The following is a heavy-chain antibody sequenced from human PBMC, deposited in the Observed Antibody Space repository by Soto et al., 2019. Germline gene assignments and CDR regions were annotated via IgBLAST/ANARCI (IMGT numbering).Heavy chain of an antibody. Sequence: PGGSLRLSCTASGFSFSNTWMSWVRQAPGKGLEWVGRIKSNTDGGTTDYTSPVKGRFTISRDDSANTLYLEIDSLKTEDTAIYYCTTFFYGSPLHWGQGTLVTVSS. CDR1: GFSFSNTW. CDR2: IKSNTDGGTT. V-gene: IGHV3-15*01. J-gene: IGHJ4*02. D-gene: IGHD3-10*01. CDR3: TTFFYGSPLH.